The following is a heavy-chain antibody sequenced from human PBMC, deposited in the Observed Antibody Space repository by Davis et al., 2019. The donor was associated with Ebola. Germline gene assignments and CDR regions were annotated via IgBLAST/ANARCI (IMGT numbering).Heavy chain of an antibody. D-gene: IGHD5-18*01. CDR3: TRVTSYGSY. J-gene: IGHJ4*02. V-gene: IGHV3-7*01. Sequence: GESLKISCAASGFTFSSYSMSWVLHAAWKGLEWVANINQDGSEKYYVDSVKGRFTISRDNAKNSLFLHMNSLRAEDTALYYCTRVTSYGSYWGQGTLVTVSS. CDR2: INQDGSEK. CDR1: GFTFSSYS.